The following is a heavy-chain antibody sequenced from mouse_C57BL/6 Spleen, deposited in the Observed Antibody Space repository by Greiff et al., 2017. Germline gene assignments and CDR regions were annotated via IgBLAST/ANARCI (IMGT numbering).Heavy chain of an antibody. D-gene: IGHD2-1*01. CDR3: ARSNYGTPAWFAY. Sequence: VQLQQPGTELVKPGASVKLSCKASGYTFTSYWMHWVKQRPGQGLEWIGNINPSNGGTNYNEKFKSKATLTVDKSSSTAYMQLSSLTSEDSAVYYCARSNYGTPAWFAYWGQGTLVTVSA. CDR1: GYTFTSYW. CDR2: INPSNGGT. V-gene: IGHV1-53*01. J-gene: IGHJ3*01.